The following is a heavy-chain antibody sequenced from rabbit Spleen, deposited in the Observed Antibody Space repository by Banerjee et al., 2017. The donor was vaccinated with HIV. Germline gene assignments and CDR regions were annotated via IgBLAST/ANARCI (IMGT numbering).Heavy chain of an antibody. V-gene: IGHV1S40*01. Sequence: QSLEESGGGLVKPGASLTLTCKASGFSFNSGYDMCWVRQVPGKGLEWIACSYAGTSGSTYSAIWAKGRFTISKTSSTTVTLQMTSLTAADTATYFCARDTGTSFSTYGMDLWGPGTLVTVS. J-gene: IGHJ6*01. D-gene: IGHD7-1*01. CDR1: GFSFNSGYD. CDR2: SYAGTSGST. CDR3: ARDTGTSFSTYGMDL.